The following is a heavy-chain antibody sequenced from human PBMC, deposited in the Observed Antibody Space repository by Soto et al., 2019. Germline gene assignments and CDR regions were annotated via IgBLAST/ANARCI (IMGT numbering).Heavy chain of an antibody. J-gene: IGHJ6*02. CDR1: GFIFSRYG. V-gene: IGHV3-30*18. CDR2: ISYDGSNK. CDR3: AKDLWSVKPYYYYAMDV. D-gene: IGHD3-10*01. Sequence: GGSLRLSCAASGFIFSRYGMHWVRQAPGKGLEWVAVISYDGSNKYYAESVKGRFIISRDKSENTLYLQMNSLRAEDTAVYYCAKDLWSVKPYYYYAMDVWGQGTTVTVSS.